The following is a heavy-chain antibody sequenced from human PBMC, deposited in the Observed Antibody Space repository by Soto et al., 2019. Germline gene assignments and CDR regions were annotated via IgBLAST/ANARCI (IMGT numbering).Heavy chain of an antibody. V-gene: IGHV1-2*04. CDR3: ARGAARPGYYYYYGMDV. CDR1: GYTFTGYY. J-gene: IGHJ6*02. D-gene: IGHD6-6*01. Sequence: ASVKVSCKASGYTFTGYYMHWVRQAPGQGLEWMGWINPNSGGTDYAQKFQGWVTMTRDTSISTAYMELSRLRSDDTAVYYCARGAARPGYYYYYGMDVWGQGTTVTVSS. CDR2: INPNSGGT.